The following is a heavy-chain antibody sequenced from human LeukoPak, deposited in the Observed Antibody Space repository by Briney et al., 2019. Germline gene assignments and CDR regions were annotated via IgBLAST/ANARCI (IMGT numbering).Heavy chain of an antibody. V-gene: IGHV3-30*03. CDR1: GFTFSSYG. CDR3: ARDGDYGDYNY. CDR2: ISYDGSNK. Sequence: GRSLRLSCAASGFTFSSYGMHWVRQAPGKGLEWVAVISYDGSNKYYADSVKGRFTISRDNSKNTLYLQMNSLRAEDTAVYYCARDGDYGDYNYWGQGTLVTVSS. J-gene: IGHJ4*02. D-gene: IGHD4-17*01.